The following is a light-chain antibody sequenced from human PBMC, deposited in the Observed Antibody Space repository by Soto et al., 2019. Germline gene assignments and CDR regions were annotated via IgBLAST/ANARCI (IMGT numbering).Light chain of an antibody. V-gene: IGLV1-44*01. CDR1: SSNIGSNT. J-gene: IGLJ1*01. CDR3: AAWDDSLNGLV. CDR2: NTN. Sequence: QSVLTQPPSASGTPGQRVTISCSGSSSNIGSNTVNWYQQLPGTAPKLLIYNTNQRPSGVPDRFSGSKSGTSASLAISGLQSEDEADDYCAAWDDSLNGLVFGTGTKLTVL.